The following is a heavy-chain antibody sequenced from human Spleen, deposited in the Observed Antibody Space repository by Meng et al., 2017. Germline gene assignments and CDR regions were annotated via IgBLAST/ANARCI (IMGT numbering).Heavy chain of an antibody. J-gene: IGHJ4*02. Sequence: VHSHQWGAGSVTPSETLSPTCGVSGGSFSDYYWSWIRQPPGKGLEWIGEINHSGSTNYNPSLESRATISVDTSQNNLSLKLSSVTAADSAVYYCARGPTTMAHDFDYWGQGTLVTVSS. D-gene: IGHD4-11*01. CDR1: GGSFSDYY. CDR2: INHSGST. CDR3: ARGPTTMAHDFDY. V-gene: IGHV4-34*01.